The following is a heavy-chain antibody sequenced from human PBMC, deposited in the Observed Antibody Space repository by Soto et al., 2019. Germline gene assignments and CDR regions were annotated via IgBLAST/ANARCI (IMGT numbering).Heavy chain of an antibody. D-gene: IGHD2-2*01. Sequence: EAQLVESGGGLVQPGGSLRLSCAASEFTFSSYSMNWVRQAPGKGLEWISYISSSSSTIYYADSVRGRFTISSDIAKNSLYLTMNSLIDEDTAVYYCARESPPSWHFDYWGQGTLVTVS. V-gene: IGHV3-48*02. CDR2: ISSSSSTI. CDR3: ARESPPSWHFDY. J-gene: IGHJ4*02. CDR1: EFTFSSYS.